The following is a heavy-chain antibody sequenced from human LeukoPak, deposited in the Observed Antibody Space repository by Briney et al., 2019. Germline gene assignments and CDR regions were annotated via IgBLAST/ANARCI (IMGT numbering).Heavy chain of an antibody. Sequence: SETLSLTCAVSGGSFSGYYWSWIRQPPGKGLEWIGEINHSGSTNYNPSLKSRVTISVDTSKNQFSLKLSSVTAADTAVYYCARGLLSPYWGQGTLVTVSS. V-gene: IGHV4-34*01. CDR3: ARGLLSPY. CDR2: INHSGST. CDR1: GGSFSGYY. D-gene: IGHD2-15*01. J-gene: IGHJ4*02.